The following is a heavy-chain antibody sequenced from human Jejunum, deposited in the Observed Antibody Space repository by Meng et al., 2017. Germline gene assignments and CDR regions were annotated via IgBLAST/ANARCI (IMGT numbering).Heavy chain of an antibody. CDR1: GFSISNYV. V-gene: IGHV3-21*01. CDR2: ISSSSSYI. Sequence: GGSLRLSCAASGFSISNYVMNWVRQAPGKGLEWVSSISSSSSYIYYGDSVKGRFTISRDNAKNSLYLQMDSLRAEDTAVYYCARDKNIPAFYMWGQGTMVTVSS. J-gene: IGHJ3*02. D-gene: IGHD2/OR15-2a*01. CDR3: ARDKNIPAFYM.